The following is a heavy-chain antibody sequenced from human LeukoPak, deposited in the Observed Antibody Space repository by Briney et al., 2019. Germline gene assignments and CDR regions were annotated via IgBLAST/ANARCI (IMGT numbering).Heavy chain of an antibody. CDR3: VKDKWIDH. CDR2: ININGGRT. Sequence: SGGSLRLSCSVSGFTFSSYTMHWVRQAPGKGLEYVSSININGGRTYYADSVKGRFTISGDNSKNMVYLQMSSLRAEDTAVYYCVKDKWIDHWGQGTLVTVSS. J-gene: IGHJ4*02. D-gene: IGHD2-8*01. V-gene: IGHV3-64D*09. CDR1: GFTFSSYT.